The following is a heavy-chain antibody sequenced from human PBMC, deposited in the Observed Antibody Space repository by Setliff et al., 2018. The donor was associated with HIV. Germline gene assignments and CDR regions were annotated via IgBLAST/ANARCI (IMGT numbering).Heavy chain of an antibody. CDR2: IYSDGSRT. CDR1: GFTFSSYR. V-gene: IGHV3-74*01. CDR3: AKDRGQGYSGYYGCDS. Sequence: TGGSLRLSCAASGFTFSSYRMHWVRLTPGKGLVWVSHIYSDGSRTDYADSVKGRFTISRDDAKNTLYLEMNSLRGDDTAVYFCAKDRGQGYSGYYGCDSWGQGTLVTVSS. J-gene: IGHJ5*02. D-gene: IGHD5-12*01.